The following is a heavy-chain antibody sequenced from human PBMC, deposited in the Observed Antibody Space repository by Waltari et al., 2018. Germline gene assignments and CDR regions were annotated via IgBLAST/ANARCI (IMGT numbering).Heavy chain of an antibody. J-gene: IGHJ5*02. V-gene: IGHV1-69*01. CDR3: ARAAPYCGGDCFYGWFDP. CDR2: SIPIFGTA. Sequence: QVQLVQSGAEVKKPGSSVKVSCKASGGTFSSYAISWVRQAPGQGLEWMGGSIPIFGTANYAQKVQGRVTITADESTSTAYMELSSLRSEDTAVYYCARAAPYCGGDCFYGWFDPWGQGTLVTVSS. CDR1: GGTFSSYA. D-gene: IGHD2-21*02.